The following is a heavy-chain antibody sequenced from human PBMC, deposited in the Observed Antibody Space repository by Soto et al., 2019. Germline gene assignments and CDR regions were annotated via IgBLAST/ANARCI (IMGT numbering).Heavy chain of an antibody. D-gene: IGHD2-21*02. J-gene: IGHJ1*01. Sequence: QLQLQESGPGLVKPSETLSLTCTVSGVSISTSSYFWGWVRQPPGKGLEWIGSVYYSGTTYYNPSLKSRVTISVDTSKNQFSLKLTSVTAADTAVYYCANTRRGDYYFFQHWGQGTLVTVSS. CDR3: ANTRRGDYYFFQH. CDR2: VYYSGTT. CDR1: GVSISTSSYF. V-gene: IGHV4-39*01.